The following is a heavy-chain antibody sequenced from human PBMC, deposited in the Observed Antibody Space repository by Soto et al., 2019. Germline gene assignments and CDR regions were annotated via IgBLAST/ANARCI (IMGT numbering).Heavy chain of an antibody. CDR2: IIPILGIA. V-gene: IGHV1-69*02. Sequence: SVKVSCKASGGTFSSYTISWVRQAPGQGLEWMGRIIPILGIANYAQKFQGRVTITADKSTSTAYMELSSLRSEDTAVYYCASSPVYCSGGSCRGYFQHWGQGTLVTVSS. CDR1: GGTFSSYT. D-gene: IGHD2-15*01. CDR3: ASSPVYCSGGSCRGYFQH. J-gene: IGHJ1*01.